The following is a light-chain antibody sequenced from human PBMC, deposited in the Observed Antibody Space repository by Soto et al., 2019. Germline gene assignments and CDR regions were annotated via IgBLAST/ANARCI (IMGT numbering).Light chain of an antibody. Sequence: DIQLTQSPSFLSASVGDRVTITCRASQGISSYLAWYQQKPGKAPKLLIYAASTLQSGVPSRFSGSGSGTDFTLTISNLQPDDFATYYCQQCNSYPWTFGQGTKVDI. J-gene: IGKJ1*01. CDR2: AAS. V-gene: IGKV1-9*01. CDR3: QQCNSYPWT. CDR1: QGISSY.